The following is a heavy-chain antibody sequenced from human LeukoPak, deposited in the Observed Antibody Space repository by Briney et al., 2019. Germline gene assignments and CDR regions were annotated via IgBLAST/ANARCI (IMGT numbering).Heavy chain of an antibody. J-gene: IGHJ3*02. CDR3: ARMFRREWLLYWPGAFDI. Sequence: GGSLRLSCAASGFTFSSYWMHWVRQAPGKGLVWVSRINSDGSSTSYADSVKGRFTISRDNAKNTLYLQMNSLRAEDTAVYYCARMFRREWLLYWPGAFDIWGQGTTVTVSS. V-gene: IGHV3-74*01. CDR1: GFTFSSYW. D-gene: IGHD3-3*01. CDR2: INSDGSST.